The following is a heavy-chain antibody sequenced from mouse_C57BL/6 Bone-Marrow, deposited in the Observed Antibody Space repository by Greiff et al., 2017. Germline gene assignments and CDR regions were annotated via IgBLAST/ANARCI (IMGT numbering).Heavy chain of an antibody. CDR1: GYTFTSYW. D-gene: IGHD2-4*01. J-gene: IGHJ2*01. V-gene: IGHV1-59*01. Sequence: QVQLQQPGAELVRPGTSVKLSCKASGYTFTSYWMPWVKQRPGQGLAWIGVIDPSDSYTNYNQKFKGKATLTVDTSSITAYMQLSSLTAADSAVYYGSRRDYGLDYGGQGTTLTVSS. CDR2: IDPSDSYT. CDR3: SRRDYGLDY.